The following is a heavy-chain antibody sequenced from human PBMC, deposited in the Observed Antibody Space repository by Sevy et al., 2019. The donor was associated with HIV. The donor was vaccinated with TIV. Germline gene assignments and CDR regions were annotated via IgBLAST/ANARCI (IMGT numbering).Heavy chain of an antibody. D-gene: IGHD6-13*01. Sequence: ASVKVSCKASGYTFTGYYMHWVRQAPGQGLEWMGWINPNSGGTNYAQKFQGRVTMTRDTSISTAYMELSRLRSDDTAVYYCAISIRAAAGTNHYYYGMDVWGQGTTVTVSS. V-gene: IGHV1-2*02. CDR2: INPNSGGT. J-gene: IGHJ6*02. CDR1: GYTFTGYY. CDR3: AISIRAAAGTNHYYYGMDV.